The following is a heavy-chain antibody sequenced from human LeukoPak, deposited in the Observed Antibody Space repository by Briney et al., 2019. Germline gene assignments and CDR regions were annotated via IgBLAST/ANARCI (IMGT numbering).Heavy chain of an antibody. V-gene: IGHV1-69*01. D-gene: IGHD3-22*01. Sequence: ASVKVSCKASGGTFSSYAISWVRQAPGQGLEWMGGIIPIFGTANYAQKFQGRVTITADESTSTAYMELRSLRSDDTAVYYCARAPLPNYYDSSGYYPPSDYWGQGTLVTVSS. J-gene: IGHJ4*02. CDR3: ARAPLPNYYDSSGYYPPSDY. CDR1: GGTFSSYA. CDR2: IIPIFGTA.